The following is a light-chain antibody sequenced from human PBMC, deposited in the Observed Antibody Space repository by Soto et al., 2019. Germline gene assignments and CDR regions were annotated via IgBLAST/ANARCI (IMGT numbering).Light chain of an antibody. J-gene: IGKJ1*01. V-gene: IGKV2-28*01. Sequence: DIVMTQSPLSLPVTPGEPASSXXRSXQSLLHSNGYNYLDWYLQKPGQSPXLLIYLGSNRSSGVPDRFSGSGSGTEFTLTISSLQPDDFATYYCQQYNSYSWTFGQGTRWIS. CDR3: QQYNSYSWT. CDR2: LGS. CDR1: QSLLHSNGYNY.